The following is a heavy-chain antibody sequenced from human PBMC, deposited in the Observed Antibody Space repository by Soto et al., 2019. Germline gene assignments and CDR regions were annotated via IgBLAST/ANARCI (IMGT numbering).Heavy chain of an antibody. V-gene: IGHV1-3*04. D-gene: IGHD1-1*01. CDR3: ATHQYWNLGQYHYYGMDV. CDR1: GYTFTDYD. Sequence: VHLVQSGAEVKKPGASVKVSCKASGYTFTDYDMHWVRQAPGQSLEWVGWINNANGNTEYSKKFQGRVTITTDTAATTVYMEWASLRSEDTAVYYCATHQYWNLGQYHYYGMDVWGQGTTVIVSS. CDR2: INNANGNT. J-gene: IGHJ6*02.